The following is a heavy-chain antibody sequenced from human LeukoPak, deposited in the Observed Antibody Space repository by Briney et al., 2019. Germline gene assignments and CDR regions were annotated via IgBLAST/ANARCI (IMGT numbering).Heavy chain of an antibody. J-gene: IGHJ4*02. D-gene: IGHD2-15*01. Sequence: ASVKVSCKSSGYTFTGYYIHWVRQAPGQGLEWMGWINPNSGGTNYAQKFQGRVTMTRDTSISTAYMELSRLRSDDTAVYYCARVDCSGGSCLTTPFDYWGQGTLVTVSS. CDR1: GYTFTGYY. CDR2: INPNSGGT. V-gene: IGHV1-2*02. CDR3: ARVDCSGGSCLTTPFDY.